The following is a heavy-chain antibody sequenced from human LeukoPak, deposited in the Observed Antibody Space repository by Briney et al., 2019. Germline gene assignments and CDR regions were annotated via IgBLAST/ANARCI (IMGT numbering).Heavy chain of an antibody. Sequence: ASVKVSCKASGYTFTSYGISWVRQAPGQGLEWMGWISAYNGNTNYAQKLQGRVTMTTDTSPSTAYMELRSLRSDDTGVYYCARDGADIVVVPAAPGDAFDIWGQGTMVTVSS. J-gene: IGHJ3*02. V-gene: IGHV1-18*01. D-gene: IGHD2-2*01. CDR1: GYTFTSYG. CDR2: ISAYNGNT. CDR3: ARDGADIVVVPAAPGDAFDI.